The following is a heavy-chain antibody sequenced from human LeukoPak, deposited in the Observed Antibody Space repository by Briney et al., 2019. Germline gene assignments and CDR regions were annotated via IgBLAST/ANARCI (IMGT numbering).Heavy chain of an antibody. Sequence: GGSLRLSCAASGFTFDDYAMHWVRQAPGKGLEWVSGISWNSGSIGYADSVKGRFTISRDNAKNSLYLQMNSLRAEDMALYYCARSGIAARLYMDVWGKGTTVTVSS. D-gene: IGHD6-6*01. CDR2: ISWNSGSI. CDR1: GFTFDDYA. CDR3: ARSGIAARLYMDV. J-gene: IGHJ6*03. V-gene: IGHV3-9*03.